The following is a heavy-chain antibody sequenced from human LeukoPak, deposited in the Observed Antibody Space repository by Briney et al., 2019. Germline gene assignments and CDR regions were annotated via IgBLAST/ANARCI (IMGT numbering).Heavy chain of an antibody. CDR3: TTDPGGGEMATINLDY. Sequence: KTGGSLRLSCAASGFTFSSYSMNWVRQAPGKGLEWVSSISGDSNYIYYADSVRGRFTISRDNAKNSLYLQMNSLKTEDTAVYYCTTDPGGGEMATINLDYWGQGTLVTVSS. V-gene: IGHV3-21*03. D-gene: IGHD5-24*01. CDR1: GFTFSSYS. J-gene: IGHJ4*02. CDR2: ISGDSNYI.